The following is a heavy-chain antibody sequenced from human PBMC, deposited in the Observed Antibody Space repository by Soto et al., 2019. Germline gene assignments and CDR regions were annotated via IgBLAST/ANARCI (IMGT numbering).Heavy chain of an antibody. J-gene: IGHJ6*02. D-gene: IGHD7-27*01. CDR3: ARTGLGLYYYYGMDV. V-gene: IGHV4-59*08. CDR1: GGSISSYY. CDR2: IYYSGST. Sequence: LSLTCTVSGGSISSYYWSWIRQPPGKGLEWIGYIYYSGSTNYNPSLKSRVTISVDTSKNQFSLKLSSVTAADTAVYYCARTGLGLYYYYGMDVWGQGTTVTVSS.